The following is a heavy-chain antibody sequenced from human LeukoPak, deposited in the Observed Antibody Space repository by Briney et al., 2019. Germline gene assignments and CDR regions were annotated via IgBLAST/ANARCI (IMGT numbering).Heavy chain of an antibody. J-gene: IGHJ4*02. V-gene: IGHV4-30-4*01. CDR3: ARYSGSYYLDY. CDR1: GGSISSGDYY. Sequence: SETLSLTCTVSGGSISSGDYYWSWIRQPPGKGLEWIGYMYYSGSTYYNPSLKSRVTISVDTSKNQFSLKLNSVTAADTAVYYCARYSGSYYLDYWGQGTLVTVS. D-gene: IGHD1-26*01. CDR2: MYYSGST.